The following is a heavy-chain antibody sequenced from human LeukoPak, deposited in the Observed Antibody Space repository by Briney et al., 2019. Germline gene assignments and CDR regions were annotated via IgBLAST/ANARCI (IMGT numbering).Heavy chain of an antibody. D-gene: IGHD2-2*01. CDR1: GFTFSSYS. CDR2: ISSSRSYI. Sequence: PGGSLRLSCAASGFTFSSYSMNWVRQAPGKGLEWVSSISSSRSYIYYADSVKGRFTISRDNAKNSLYLQMNSLRAEDTAVYYCASSGHCSTGCPPYNWFDPWGQGTLVTVSS. CDR3: ASSGHCSTGCPPYNWFDP. J-gene: IGHJ5*02. V-gene: IGHV3-21*01.